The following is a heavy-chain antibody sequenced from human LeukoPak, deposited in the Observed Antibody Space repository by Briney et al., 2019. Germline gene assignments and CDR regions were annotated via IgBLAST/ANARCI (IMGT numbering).Heavy chain of an antibody. CDR3: AKVLNYGSGSYSSTYGMDV. CDR1: GGSFSGYY. J-gene: IGHJ6*02. Sequence: PSETLSLTCAVYGGSFSGYYWSWIRQPPGKGLEWIGYIHYSGSTNYNPSLKSRVTISVDTSKNQFSLKLSSVTAADTAVYYCAKVLNYGSGSYSSTYGMDVWGQGTTVTVSS. V-gene: IGHV4-59*01. CDR2: IHYSGST. D-gene: IGHD3-10*01.